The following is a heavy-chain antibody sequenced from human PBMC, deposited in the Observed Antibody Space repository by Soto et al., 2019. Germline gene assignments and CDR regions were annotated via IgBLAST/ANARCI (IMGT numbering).Heavy chain of an antibody. CDR2: IYYSGST. V-gene: IGHV4-59*01. D-gene: IGHD3-9*01. J-gene: IGHJ4*02. CDR1: GGSISSYY. Sequence: SETLSLTCTVSGGSISSYYWSWIRQPPGKGLEWIGYIYYSGSTNYNPSLKSRVTISVDTSKNQFSLKLSSVTAADTAVYYCAGGTYYDILTGPLDYWGQGTLVTVSS. CDR3: AGGTYYDILTGPLDY.